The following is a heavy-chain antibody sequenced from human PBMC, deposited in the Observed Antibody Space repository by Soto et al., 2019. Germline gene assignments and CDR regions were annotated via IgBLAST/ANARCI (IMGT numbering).Heavy chain of an antibody. CDR3: ATCDSVGESKIYYYFDY. Sequence: EVQLLESGGASVQPGGSLRLSCAASGFIFGNYAMTWVRQAPGKGLEWVSAVTGSGGSTYYADSVKGRFSISRDNSKNTLDLQMNVRSAEDTVVYYGATCDSVGESKIYYYFDYWGQGTLVTVSS. CDR2: VTGSGGST. D-gene: IGHD3-16*01. V-gene: IGHV3-23*01. J-gene: IGHJ4*02. CDR1: GFIFGNYA.